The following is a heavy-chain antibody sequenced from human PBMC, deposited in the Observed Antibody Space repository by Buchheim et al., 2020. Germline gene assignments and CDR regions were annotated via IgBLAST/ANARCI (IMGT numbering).Heavy chain of an antibody. CDR2: INPNSGGT. CDR3: ARGGPYDSSGYYYNYYYYGMDV. D-gene: IGHD3-22*01. J-gene: IGHJ6*02. V-gene: IGHV1-2*04. CDR1: GYTFTGYY. Sequence: QVQLVQSGAEVKKPGASVKVSCKASGYTFTGYYMHWVRQAPGQGLEWMGWINPNSGGTNYAQKFQGWVTMTRDTSISTAYMELSRLRSDDTAVYYCARGGPYDSSGYYYNYYYYGMDVWGQGTT.